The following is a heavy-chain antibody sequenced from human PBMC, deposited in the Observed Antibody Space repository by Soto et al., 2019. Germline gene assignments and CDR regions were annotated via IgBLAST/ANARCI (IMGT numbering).Heavy chain of an antibody. CDR1: GFSFSSHV. D-gene: IGHD4-17*01. J-gene: IGHJ5*02. V-gene: IGHV3-23*01. CDR3: ARDGSVYGGNLYNWFDP. Sequence: GGSLRLSCAASGFSFSSHVMSWVRQAPGKGLEWVSSISGSGGGTYYADSVKGRSIISRDNAKNSRYLQMNSLRAEDTAVYYCARDGSVYGGNLYNWFDPWGQGTLVTVSS. CDR2: ISGSGGGT.